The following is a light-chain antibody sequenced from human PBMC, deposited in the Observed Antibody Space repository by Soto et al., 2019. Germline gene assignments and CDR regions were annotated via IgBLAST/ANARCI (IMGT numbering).Light chain of an antibody. CDR2: KAS. Sequence: QMPQSPSTLSASVGDRVTITCSASQGISRWLAWYQQKPGKAPKLLIYKASTLKSGVPSRFSGSGSGTEFTLTISSLQPDDFATYYCQQYNNWPPATFGQGTKVDNK. V-gene: IGKV1-5*03. CDR1: QGISRW. J-gene: IGKJ1*01. CDR3: QQYNNWPPAT.